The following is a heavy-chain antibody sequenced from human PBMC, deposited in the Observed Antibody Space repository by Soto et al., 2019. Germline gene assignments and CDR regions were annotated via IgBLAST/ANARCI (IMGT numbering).Heavy chain of an antibody. V-gene: IGHV1-3*01. CDR1: GYTFTRYT. J-gene: IGHJ5*02. CDR2: INPDNGNT. Sequence: QVQLVQSGAEVKKPGASVKISCKASGYTFTRYTMNWGRQAAGQRLEWMGWINPDNGNTKSSQKFQDRVIITRDTSAGPAYLDLISLRSEDTAVYYCARGIATGQLDPWGQGTRVNVSS. CDR3: ARGIATGQLDP. D-gene: IGHD2-15*01.